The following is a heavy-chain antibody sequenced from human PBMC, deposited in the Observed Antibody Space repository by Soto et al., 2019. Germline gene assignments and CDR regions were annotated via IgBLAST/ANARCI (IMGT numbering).Heavy chain of an antibody. CDR1: GFTFTRYS. J-gene: IGHJ4*02. V-gene: IGHV3-21*06. CDR3: ARESEDLPSNFDY. CDR2: ISSTTNYI. Sequence: GGSLRLFCAASGFTFTRYSMNWVRQAPGKGLEWVSSISSTTNYIYYGDSMKGRFTISRDNAKNSLYLEMNSLRAEDTAVYYCARESEDLPSNFDYWGQGTLVTVSS.